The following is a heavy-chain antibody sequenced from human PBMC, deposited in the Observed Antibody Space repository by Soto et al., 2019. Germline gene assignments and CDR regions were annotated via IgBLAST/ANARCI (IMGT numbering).Heavy chain of an antibody. CDR1: GDTFKNSG. CDR2: TIPLFGTT. CDR3: VAELDFGKLSVV. Sequence: QVQLVQSGVEVKKPGSSVRVSCKASGDTFKNSGISWVRQAPGQGLEWMGGTIPLFGTTDYAQKFQGRLTITTDESTTTADMEVSRLTSEDTAVYYCVAELDFGKLSVVWGQGTTVIVSS. J-gene: IGHJ6*02. V-gene: IGHV1-69*01. D-gene: IGHD3-10*01.